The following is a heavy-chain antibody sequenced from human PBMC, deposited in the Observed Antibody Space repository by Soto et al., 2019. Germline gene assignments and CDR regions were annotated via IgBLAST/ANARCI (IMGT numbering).Heavy chain of an antibody. J-gene: IGHJ4*02. V-gene: IGHV1-2*02. CDR1: GCTFTGYY. D-gene: IGHD3-22*01. Sequence: ASVKVSCKASGCTFTGYYMHWVRQAPGQGLEWMGWINPNSGGTNYAQKFQGRVTMTRDTSISTAYMELSRLRSDDTAVYYCARDLLPSSGYYYDYWGQGALVTVSS. CDR3: ARDLLPSSGYYYDY. CDR2: INPNSGGT.